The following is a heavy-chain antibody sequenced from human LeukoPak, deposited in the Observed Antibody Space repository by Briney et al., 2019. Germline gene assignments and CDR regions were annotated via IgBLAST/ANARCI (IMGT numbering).Heavy chain of an antibody. CDR2: ISAYNSDT. V-gene: IGHV1-18*01. CDR3: ATHCSGVSCYGSDGP. Sequence: GASVKVSCKVSGGTFSSYAISWVRQAPEQGLEWMGWISAYNSDTNYAQEFHGRVTMTTDTPTSTAYMELRSLRSDDTAVYYCATHCSGVSCYGSDGPWGQGTLVTVSS. CDR1: GGTFSSYA. D-gene: IGHD2-15*01. J-gene: IGHJ5*02.